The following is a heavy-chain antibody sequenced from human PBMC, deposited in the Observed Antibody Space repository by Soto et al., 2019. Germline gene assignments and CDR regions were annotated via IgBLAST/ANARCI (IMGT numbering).Heavy chain of an antibody. J-gene: IGHJ4*02. Sequence: EVQLLDSGGGLVQPGGSLRLSCVASGFTFSTYAMTWVRQAPGKGLEWVSGISGGGGSTHYADSVKGRFTISRDNSKNTLYLQLNILRAQDTAINYCAKDRGSGKDYWGQGTLVTVPS. V-gene: IGHV3-23*01. CDR1: GFTFSTYA. D-gene: IGHD1-26*01. CDR3: AKDRGSGKDY. CDR2: ISGGGGST.